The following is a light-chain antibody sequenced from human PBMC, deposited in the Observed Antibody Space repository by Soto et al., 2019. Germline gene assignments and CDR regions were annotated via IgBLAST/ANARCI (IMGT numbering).Light chain of an antibody. J-gene: IGKJ2*01. V-gene: IGKV1-39*01. CDR2: AAT. Sequence: DIQMTQSPSSLSASLGDRVTISCRASQNINNYLNWYQQEQGKAPKLLIYAATSLQSGVPSRFSGSRSGTEFTLIISTLQPADFATDDCQQSFNSPYTFGLGTKLEIK. CDR1: QNINNY. CDR3: QQSFNSPYT.